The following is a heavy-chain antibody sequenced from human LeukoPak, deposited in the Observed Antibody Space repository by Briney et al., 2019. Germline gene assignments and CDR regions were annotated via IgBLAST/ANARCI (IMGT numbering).Heavy chain of an antibody. V-gene: IGHV3-20*04. J-gene: IGHJ6*02. D-gene: IGHD6-6*01. CDR2: INWNGGRT. CDR3: ARVGGNYIAARYYYYYGMDV. CDR1: GFTFSSYW. Sequence: GGSLRLSCAASGFTFSSYWMSWVRQAPGKGLEWVSGINWNGGRTGYADSVKGRFTISRDNAKNSLYLQMNSLRAEDTAVYYCARVGGNYIAARYYYYYGMDVWGQGTTVTVSS.